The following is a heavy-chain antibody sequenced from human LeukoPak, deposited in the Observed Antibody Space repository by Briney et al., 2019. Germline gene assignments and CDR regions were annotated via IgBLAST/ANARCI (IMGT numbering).Heavy chain of an antibody. CDR1: GGSFSGYY. V-gene: IGHV4-34*01. J-gene: IGHJ5*02. D-gene: IGHD3-10*01. CDR2: INHSGST. CDR3: ARGGGMRYYYGSGSPYKT. Sequence: SETLSLTCAVYGGSFSGYYWSWIRQPPGKGLEWTGEINHSGSTNYNPSLKSRVTISVDTSKNQFSLKLSSETAADTAVYYGARGGGMRYYYGSGSPYKTWGQGTLVTVSS.